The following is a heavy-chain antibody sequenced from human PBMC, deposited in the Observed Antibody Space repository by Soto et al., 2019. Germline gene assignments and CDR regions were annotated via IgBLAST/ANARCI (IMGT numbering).Heavy chain of an antibody. J-gene: IGHJ4*02. V-gene: IGHV3-48*01. D-gene: IGHD2-15*01. Sequence: GGSLRLSCAASGFTFSSYSMNWVRQAPGKGLEWVSYISSSSSTIYYADSVKGRFTISRDNAKNSLYLQMNSLRAEDTAVYYCAREGVVVVAARFDYWGQGTLVTVSS. CDR2: ISSSSSTI. CDR1: GFTFSSYS. CDR3: AREGVVVVAARFDY.